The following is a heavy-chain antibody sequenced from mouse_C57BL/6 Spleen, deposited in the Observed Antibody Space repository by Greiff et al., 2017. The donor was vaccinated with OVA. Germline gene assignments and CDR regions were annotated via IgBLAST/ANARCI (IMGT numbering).Heavy chain of an antibody. D-gene: IGHD2-3*01. J-gene: IGHJ1*03. CDR1: GYTFTSYW. CDR2: IDPSDSYT. Sequence: QVQLQQPGAELVRPGTSVKLSCKASGYTFTSYWMHWVKQRPGQGLEWIGVIDPSDSYTNYNQKFKGKATLTVDTSSSTAYMQLSSLTSEDSAVYYCARSLNRPYDGYYFDVWGTGTTVTVSS. V-gene: IGHV1-59*01. CDR3: ARSLNRPYDGYYFDV.